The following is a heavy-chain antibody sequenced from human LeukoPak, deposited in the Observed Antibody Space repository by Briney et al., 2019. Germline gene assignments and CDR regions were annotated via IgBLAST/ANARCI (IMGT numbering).Heavy chain of an antibody. J-gene: IGHJ5*02. Sequence: ASVTVSCKGSGYTFTNFGVTWVRQAPGQGLEWVGWISGYDGKTRYAQKLQGRVTMTTDISTTTAHMELRSLRSDDTAVYYCARVAYTKVFDPWGQGILVTVSS. V-gene: IGHV1-18*01. D-gene: IGHD2-21*01. CDR1: GYTFTNFG. CDR2: ISGYDGKT. CDR3: ARVAYTKVFDP.